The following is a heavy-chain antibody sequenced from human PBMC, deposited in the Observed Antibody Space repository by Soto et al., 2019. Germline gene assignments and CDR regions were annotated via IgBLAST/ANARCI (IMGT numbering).Heavy chain of an antibody. Sequence: SETLSLTCAVYGGSFSGYYWSWIRQPPGKGLEWIGEINHSGSTNYNPSLKSRVTISVDTSKNQFSLKLSSVTAADTAVYYCARGCRTRMYYVHGDFDYWGQGTLVTVSS. D-gene: IGHD2-8*01. V-gene: IGHV4-34*01. J-gene: IGHJ4*02. CDR1: GGSFSGYY. CDR3: ARGCRTRMYYVHGDFDY. CDR2: INHSGST.